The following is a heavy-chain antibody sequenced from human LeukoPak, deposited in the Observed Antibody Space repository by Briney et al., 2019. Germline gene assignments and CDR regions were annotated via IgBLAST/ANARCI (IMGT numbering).Heavy chain of an antibody. D-gene: IGHD6-13*01. CDR2: MNPNSGNT. CDR3: AISPIAAAGTKLNY. J-gene: IGHJ4*02. CDR1: GYTFTSYD. Sequence: ASVKVSCKASGYTFTSYDINWVRQAAGQGLEWMGWMNPNSGNTGYAQKFQGRVTMTRNTSISTAYMELSGLRSEDTAVYYCAISPIAAAGTKLNYWGQGTLVTVSS. V-gene: IGHV1-8*01.